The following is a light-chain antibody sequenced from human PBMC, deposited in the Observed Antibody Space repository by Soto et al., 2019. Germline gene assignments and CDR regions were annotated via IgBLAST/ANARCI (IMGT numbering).Light chain of an antibody. CDR1: QSIRTW. CDR3: QQYHNYPRT. V-gene: IGKV1-5*01. CDR2: DAS. J-gene: IGKJ1*01. Sequence: DIQMTQSPSTLSASVGDRVTITCRASQSIRTWLAWYQHKPGKAPKFLIYDASTVESGVPSRFSGSGSGTEFTLTIGDLQPDDVATYYCQQYHNYPRTFGQGTRVEIK.